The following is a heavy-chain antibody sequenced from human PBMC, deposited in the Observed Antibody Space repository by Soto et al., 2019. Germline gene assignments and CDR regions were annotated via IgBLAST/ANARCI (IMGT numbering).Heavy chain of an antibody. V-gene: IGHV1-3*01. J-gene: IGHJ5*02. CDR3: ARVPRYTSDIVEVPAVMFDDWFVP. Sequence: QVQLVQSGAEVKKPGASVKVSCKASGYTFSSYAVQWVRQAPGQSLEWIGWIHAGNGDTKYSQKFHGRSTLTRDTSANTAYMDLSSLRSEGTAVYYFARVPRYTSDIVEVPAVMFDDWFVPWGQGTLVTVSS. CDR1: GYTFSSYA. CDR2: IHAGNGDT. D-gene: IGHD2-2*01.